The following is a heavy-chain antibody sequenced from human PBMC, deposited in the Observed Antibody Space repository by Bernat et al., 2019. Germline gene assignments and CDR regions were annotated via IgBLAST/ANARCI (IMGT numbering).Heavy chain of an antibody. D-gene: IGHD6-13*01. Sequence: QVQLVESGGGVVQPGRSLRLSCAASGFTFSSYAMHWVRQAPGKGLEWVAVISYDGSNKYYADSVKGRFTISRDNSKNTLYLQMNSLRAEDTAVYHCARDLGSSWYGGFDYWGPGTLVTVSS. CDR1: GFTFSSYA. CDR2: ISYDGSNK. V-gene: IGHV3-30-3*01. J-gene: IGHJ4*02. CDR3: ARDLGSSWYGGFDY.